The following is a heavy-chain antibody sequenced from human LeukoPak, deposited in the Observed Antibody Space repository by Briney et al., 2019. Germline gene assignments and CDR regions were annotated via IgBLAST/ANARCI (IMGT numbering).Heavy chain of an antibody. CDR3: ARGPIVVVTAARPGAFDI. Sequence: PSETLSLTCAVYGGSFSGYYWSWIRQPPGKGLEWIGEVNHSGSTNYNPSLKSRVTISVDTSKNQFSLKLSSVTAADTAVYYCARGPIVVVTAARPGAFDIWGQGTMVTVSS. D-gene: IGHD2-2*01. J-gene: IGHJ3*02. CDR1: GGSFSGYY. CDR2: VNHSGST. V-gene: IGHV4-34*01.